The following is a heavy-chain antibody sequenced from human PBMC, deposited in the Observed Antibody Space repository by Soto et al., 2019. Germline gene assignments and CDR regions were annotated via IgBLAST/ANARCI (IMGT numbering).Heavy chain of an antibody. J-gene: IGHJ6*02. CDR2: ISAYNGNT. Sequence: RASVKVSCKASGYTFTSYGISWVRQAPGQGLEWMGWISAYNGNTNYAQKLQGRVTMTTDTSTSTAYMELRSLRSDDTAVYYCAREPDPLRFLEWLPEPYGMDVWGQGTTVTVSS. D-gene: IGHD3-3*01. V-gene: IGHV1-18*01. CDR1: GYTFTSYG. CDR3: AREPDPLRFLEWLPEPYGMDV.